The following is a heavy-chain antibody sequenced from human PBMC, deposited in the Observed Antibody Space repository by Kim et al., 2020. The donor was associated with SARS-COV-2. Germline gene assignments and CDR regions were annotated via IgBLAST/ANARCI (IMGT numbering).Heavy chain of an antibody. CDR2: IWYDGSNK. Sequence: GGSLRLSCAASGFTFSSYGMHWVRQAPGKGLEWVAVIWYDGSNKYYADSVKGRFTISRDNSKNTLYLQMNSLRAEDTAVYYCARDAEYYDILTGYYPPYYYYGMDVWGQGTTVTVSS. V-gene: IGHV3-33*01. D-gene: IGHD3-9*01. CDR3: ARDAEYYDILTGYYPPYYYYGMDV. J-gene: IGHJ6*02. CDR1: GFTFSSYG.